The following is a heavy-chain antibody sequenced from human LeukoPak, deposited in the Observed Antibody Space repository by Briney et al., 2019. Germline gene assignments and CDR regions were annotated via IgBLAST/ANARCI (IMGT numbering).Heavy chain of an antibody. D-gene: IGHD2-21*02. Sequence: PGGSLRLSCAASGFIFSSYAMSWVRQAPGKGLEWVSSMSGGAGTTYYAASMKGRFTISRDNSKNTLYLQMNSLRAEDTAVYYCAKGREVYGDSRFDYWGQGTLVTVSS. CDR1: GFIFSSYA. V-gene: IGHV3-23*01. CDR3: AKGREVYGDSRFDY. J-gene: IGHJ4*02. CDR2: MSGGAGTT.